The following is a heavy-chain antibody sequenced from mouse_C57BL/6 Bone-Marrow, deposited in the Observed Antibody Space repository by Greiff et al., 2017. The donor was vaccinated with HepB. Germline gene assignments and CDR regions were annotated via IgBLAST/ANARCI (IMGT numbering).Heavy chain of an antibody. J-gene: IGHJ2*01. D-gene: IGHD2-3*01. CDR3: ARGGWLLQDDY. CDR1: GYTFTSYT. Sequence: VQLQQSGAELARPGASVKMSCKASGYTFTSYTMHWVKQRPGQGLEWIGYINPSSGYTKYNQKFKDKATLTADKSSSTAHMQLSSLTSEDSAVYYCARGGWLLQDDYWGQGTTLTVSS. V-gene: IGHV1-4*01. CDR2: INPSSGYT.